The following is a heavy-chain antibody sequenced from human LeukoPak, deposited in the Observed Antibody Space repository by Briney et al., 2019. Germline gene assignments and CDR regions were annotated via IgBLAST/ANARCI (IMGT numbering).Heavy chain of an antibody. CDR1: GGSISTYY. J-gene: IGHJ4*02. CDR2: IYYSGST. Sequence: SETLSLTCTVSGGSISTYYWSWIRQPPGKGLEWIGYIYYSGSTNYNPSLKSRVTISVDTSKNQFSLKLSSVTAADTAVYYCAATMVRGVHTHFDYWGQGTLVTVSS. CDR3: AATMVRGVHTHFDY. D-gene: IGHD3-10*01. V-gene: IGHV4-59*08.